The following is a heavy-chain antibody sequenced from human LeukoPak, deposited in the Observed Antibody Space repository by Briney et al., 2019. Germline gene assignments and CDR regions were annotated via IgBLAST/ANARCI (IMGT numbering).Heavy chain of an antibody. J-gene: IGHJ5*02. CDR3: ARDRHPIVVVPAAMRNNWFDP. D-gene: IGHD2-2*01. CDR1: GFTFSNYA. CDR2: ISGSGPTT. Sequence: GGSLRLSCAASGFTFSNYAMSWVRQAPGKGLEWVSLISGSGPTTYYVDSVKGRFTISRDNSKNTLYLQMNSLRAEDTAVYYCARDRHPIVVVPAAMRNNWFDPWGQGTLVTVSS. V-gene: IGHV3-23*01.